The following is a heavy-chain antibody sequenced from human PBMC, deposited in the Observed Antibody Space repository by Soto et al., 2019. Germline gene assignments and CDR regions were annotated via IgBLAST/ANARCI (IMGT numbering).Heavy chain of an antibody. Sequence: SETLSLTCTVSGGSISSSSYYWGWIRQPPGKGLEWIGSIYYSGSTYYNPSLKSRVTISVDTSKNQFSLKLSSVTAADTAVYYCGWSGYYFFFDYWGQATLVTVSS. CDR1: GGSISSSSYY. V-gene: IGHV4-39*01. J-gene: IGHJ4*02. D-gene: IGHD3-3*01. CDR3: GWSGYYFFFDY. CDR2: IYYSGST.